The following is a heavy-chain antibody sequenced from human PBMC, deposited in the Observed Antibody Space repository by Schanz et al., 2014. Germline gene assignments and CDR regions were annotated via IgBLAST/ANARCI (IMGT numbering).Heavy chain of an antibody. J-gene: IGHJ6*03. CDR2: MNPKTGNT. Sequence: GPGVKKPGATVKVSCKASGYIFINSGISWVRQATGQGLEWMGWMNPKTGNTDHAQKFQGRVSMTWDTSTSTAYLDLSRLRSEDTGVYYCARALKGKVAIFGVIAAQNYYYMDVWDKGTTVTVSS. V-gene: IGHV1-8*02. CDR3: ARALKGKVAIFGVIAAQNYYYMDV. CDR1: GYIFINSG. D-gene: IGHD3-3*01.